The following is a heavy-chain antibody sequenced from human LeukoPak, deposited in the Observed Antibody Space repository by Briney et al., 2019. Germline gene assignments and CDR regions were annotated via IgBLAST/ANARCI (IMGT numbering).Heavy chain of an antibody. Sequence: GGSLRLSCAASGFTFSDYYMSWLRQAPGKGREWVSYISSSGSTIYYADSVKGRFTISRDNAKNSLYLQMNSLRAEDTAVYYCARSSQYYYDSSGYWRNWGQGTLVTVSS. J-gene: IGHJ4*02. V-gene: IGHV3-11*01. CDR3: ARSSQYYYDSSGYWRN. D-gene: IGHD3-22*01. CDR2: ISSSGSTI. CDR1: GFTFSDYY.